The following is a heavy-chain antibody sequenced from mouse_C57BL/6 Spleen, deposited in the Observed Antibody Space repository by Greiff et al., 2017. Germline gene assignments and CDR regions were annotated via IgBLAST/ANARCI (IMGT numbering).Heavy chain of an antibody. D-gene: IGHD1-1*01. CDR1: GYTFTDYY. J-gene: IGHJ2*01. Sequence: EVQLQQSGPELVKPGASVKISCKASGYTFTDYYMNWVKQSHGKSLEWIGDINPNNGGTSYNQKFKGKATLTVDKSSSTAYMELRSLTSEDSAVYYCAKRAGDYYEEDYFDYWGQGTTLTFSS. CDR2: INPNNGGT. V-gene: IGHV1-26*01. CDR3: AKRAGDYYEEDYFDY.